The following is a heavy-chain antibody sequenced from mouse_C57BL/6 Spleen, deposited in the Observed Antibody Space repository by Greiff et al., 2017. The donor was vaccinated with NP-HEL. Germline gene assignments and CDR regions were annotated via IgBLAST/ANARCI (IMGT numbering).Heavy chain of an antibody. CDR1: GFNIKDDY. D-gene: IGHD3-2*02. Sequence: VQLQQSGAELVRPGASVKLSCTASGFNIKDDYMHWVKQRPEQGLEGIGWIDPENGDTEYASKFQGKATITAETSSNTAYLQLSSLTSEDTAVYYCTHTAQATSFAYWGQGTLVTVSA. CDR3: THTAQATSFAY. J-gene: IGHJ3*01. CDR2: IDPENGDT. V-gene: IGHV14-4*01.